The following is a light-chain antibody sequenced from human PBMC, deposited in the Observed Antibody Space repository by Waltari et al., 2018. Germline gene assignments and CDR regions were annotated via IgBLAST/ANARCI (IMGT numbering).Light chain of an antibody. V-gene: IGKV3-11*01. Sequence: EIVLTQSPATLSLSPGEGATPACRASENVYNYLAWYQQRPGQAPRLLIYAVSNVSTGIPARFSGSGSGTDFTLSISSLEPEDFAVYYCHQRGVWPPTFGQGTKLQVK. CDR2: AVS. J-gene: IGKJ2*01. CDR3: HQRGVWPPT. CDR1: ENVYNY.